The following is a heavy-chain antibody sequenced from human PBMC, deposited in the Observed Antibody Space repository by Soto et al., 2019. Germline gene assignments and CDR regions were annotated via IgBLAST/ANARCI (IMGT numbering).Heavy chain of an antibody. D-gene: IGHD3-10*01. J-gene: IGHJ4*02. CDR2: IYYSGST. Sequence: QLQLQESGPGLVKPSETLSLTCTVSGGSISSSSYYWGWIRQPPGKGLEWIGSIYYSGSTYYNPSLKSRVTISVDTSKNQFSLKLSSVTAADTAVYYCARLPTYYYGSGSYPYFDYWGQGTLVTVSS. CDR3: ARLPTYYYGSGSYPYFDY. CDR1: GGSISSSSYY. V-gene: IGHV4-39*01.